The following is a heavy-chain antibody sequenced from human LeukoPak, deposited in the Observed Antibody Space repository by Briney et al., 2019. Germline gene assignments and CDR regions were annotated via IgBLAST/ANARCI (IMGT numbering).Heavy chain of an antibody. CDR3: ARSPATDYYYYYMDV. CDR2: IRSYGVST. J-gene: IGHJ6*03. V-gene: IGHV3-64*02. CDR1: GFTFSSYA. Sequence: GGSLRLSCAASGFTFSSYAMHWVRQAPGKGLEYVSAIRSYGVSTYYADSVKGRFTISRDNSKNTLYLQMGGLRAEDMAVYYCARSPATDYYYYYMDVWGKGTTVTISS.